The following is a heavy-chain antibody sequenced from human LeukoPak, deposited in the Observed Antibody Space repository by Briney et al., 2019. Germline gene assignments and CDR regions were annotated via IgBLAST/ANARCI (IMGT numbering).Heavy chain of an antibody. CDR3: XXXXXXIXVXGDAFDX. J-gene: IGHJ3*01. CDR2: IQNRGSN. V-gene: IGHV4-59*01. Sequence: SETLSLTCTVSGGSISSYYWSWIRQPPGKGLEWIGYIQNRGSNNYNPSLKSRFTISVDTSKNQFSLKRRSVAAADTAVYYCXXXXXXIXVXGDAFDXWGRGTMVIVSS. CDR1: GGSISSYY.